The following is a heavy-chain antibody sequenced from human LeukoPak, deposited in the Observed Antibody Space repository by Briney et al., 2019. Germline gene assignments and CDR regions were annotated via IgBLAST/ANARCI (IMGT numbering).Heavy chain of an antibody. J-gene: IGHJ5*02. CDR1: GFTFSTYS. D-gene: IGHD2-2*01. V-gene: IGHV3-48*01. CDR2: ISSRSNTI. Sequence: SGGSLRLSCAASGFTFSTYSMYWVRQAPGKGLEWVSYISSRSNTIYYANSVRGRFTISRDNAKNSLYLQMNSLRVEDTAVYYCAASCSSTSCSRSNWFDPWGQGTLVTVSS. CDR3: AASCSSTSCSRSNWFDP.